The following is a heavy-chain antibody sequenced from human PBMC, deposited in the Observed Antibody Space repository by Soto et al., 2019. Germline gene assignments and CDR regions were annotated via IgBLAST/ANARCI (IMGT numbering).Heavy chain of an antibody. J-gene: IGHJ4*01. CDR2: GLRHEFV. V-gene: IGHV4-59*11. Sequence: PSETLSLTCTVSGGSISDLYLSWTRQPPGKGLEWIGYGLRHEFVGTNPSLTNRVTISVDMSKRQFSLRLNSVTAADTAVYYCVAGPDHAKSAYWGQGTQVTVYS. CDR1: GGSISDLY. CDR3: VAGPDHAKSAY.